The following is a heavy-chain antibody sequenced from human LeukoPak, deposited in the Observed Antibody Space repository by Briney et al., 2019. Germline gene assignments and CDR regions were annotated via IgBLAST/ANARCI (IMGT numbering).Heavy chain of an antibody. J-gene: IGHJ5*02. CDR3: ARDGDSSSWYWFDP. V-gene: IGHV4-31*03. CDR2: IYYSGST. Sequence: PSETLSLTCTVSGGSISSGGYDWSWIRQHPGKGLEWIGYIYYSGSTYYNPSLKSRVTISVDTSKNQFSLKLSSVTAADTAVYYCARDGDSSSWYWFDPWGQGTLVTVSS. CDR1: GGSISSGGYD. D-gene: IGHD6-13*01.